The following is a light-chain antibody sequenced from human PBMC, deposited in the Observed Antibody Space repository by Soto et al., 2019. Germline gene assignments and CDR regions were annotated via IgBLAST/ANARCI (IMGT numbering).Light chain of an antibody. J-gene: IGLJ2*01. CDR3: SAHTYGALV. CDR2: DVS. V-gene: IGLV2-11*01. Sequence: QSALTQPRSVSGSPGQSVTISCTGTSSDVGGYNYVSWYQQHPGKAPKLMIYDVSIRPSGVPDRFSGSKSGNTASLTISGLQAEDEADYYCSAHTYGALVFGGGTKLTVL. CDR1: SSDVGGYNY.